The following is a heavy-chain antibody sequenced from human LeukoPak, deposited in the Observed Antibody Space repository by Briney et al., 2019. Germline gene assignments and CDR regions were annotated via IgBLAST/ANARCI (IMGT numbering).Heavy chain of an antibody. J-gene: IGHJ4*02. CDR2: IYYSGST. Sequence: ASETLSLTCTVSGGSISSYYWSWIRQPPGKGLEWIGYIYYSGSTNYNPSLKSRVTISVDTSKNQFSLKLSSVTAADTAVYYCARHSSGWYDFDYWGQGTLVTVSS. CDR1: GGSISSYY. CDR3: ARHSSGWYDFDY. D-gene: IGHD6-19*01. V-gene: IGHV4-59*08.